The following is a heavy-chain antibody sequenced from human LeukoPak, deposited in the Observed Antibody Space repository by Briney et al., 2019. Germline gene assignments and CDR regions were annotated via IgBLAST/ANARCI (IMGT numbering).Heavy chain of an antibody. D-gene: IGHD3-10*01. Sequence: PGGSLRLSCAASGFTFSSYEMNWVRQAPGKGLEWVSYISSSGSTIYYADSVKGRFTISRDNAKNSLYLQMNSLRAEDTAVYYCANVGSGSFYYWGQGTLVTVSS. V-gene: IGHV3-48*03. CDR3: ANVGSGSFYY. CDR1: GFTFSSYE. CDR2: ISSSGSTI. J-gene: IGHJ4*02.